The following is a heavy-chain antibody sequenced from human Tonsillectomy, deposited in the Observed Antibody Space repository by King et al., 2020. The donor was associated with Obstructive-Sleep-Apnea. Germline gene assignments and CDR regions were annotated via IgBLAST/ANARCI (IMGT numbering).Heavy chain of an antibody. V-gene: IGHV1-46*01. Sequence: VQLVESGAEVKKPGASVKVSCKASGYTFTSYYMHWVRQAPGQGLEWRGIINPSGGSTNYAQKFQGRVTMTRDTSTSTVYMELSSLRYEDTAVYYCALGGRYFDYGMDVWGQGTTVTVSS. CDR3: ALGGRYFDYGMDV. CDR1: GYTFTSYY. CDR2: INPSGGST. J-gene: IGHJ6*02. D-gene: IGHD3-9*01.